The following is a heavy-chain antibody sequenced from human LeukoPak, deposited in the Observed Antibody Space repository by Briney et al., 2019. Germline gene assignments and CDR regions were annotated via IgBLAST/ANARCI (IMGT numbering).Heavy chain of an antibody. Sequence: GRSLRLSCAASGFTFSSYGMHWVRQAPGKGLEWVAVISYDGNNKYYADSVKGRFTISRDDSKNTLYLQMNSLRAEDTAVYYCAKDRMRDYYGSGGGYGMDVWGQGTTVTVSS. J-gene: IGHJ6*02. CDR2: ISYDGNNK. D-gene: IGHD3-10*01. CDR3: AKDRMRDYYGSGGGYGMDV. CDR1: GFTFSSYG. V-gene: IGHV3-30*18.